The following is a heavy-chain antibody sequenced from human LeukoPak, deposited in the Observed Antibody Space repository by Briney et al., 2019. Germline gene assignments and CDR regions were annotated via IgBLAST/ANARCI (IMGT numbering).Heavy chain of an antibody. CDR1: VYTFTGYY. CDR3: ARDSSSWGNYGMDV. CDR2: INPNSGGT. Sequence: ASVKVSCKASVYTFTGYYMHWVRQAPGQGLEWMGWINPNSGGTNYAQKFQGRVTMTRDTSISTAYMELSRLRSDDTAVYYCARDSSSWGNYGMDVWGQGTTVTVSS. V-gene: IGHV1-2*02. D-gene: IGHD6-13*01. J-gene: IGHJ6*02.